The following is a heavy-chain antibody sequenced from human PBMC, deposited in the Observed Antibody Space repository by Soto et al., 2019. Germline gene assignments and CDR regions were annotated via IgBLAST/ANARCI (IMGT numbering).Heavy chain of an antibody. J-gene: IGHJ5*02. CDR3: ARDKATDGPDYGGNSPSNWFDP. CDR2: IYYSGST. D-gene: IGHD4-17*01. V-gene: IGHV4-31*03. CDR1: GGSISSGGYY. Sequence: PSETLSLTCTVSGGSISSGGYYWSWIRQHPGKGLEWIGYIYYSGSTYYNPSLKSRVTISVDTSKNQLSLKLSSVTAADTAVYYCARDKATDGPDYGGNSPSNWFDPWGQGTLVTVSS.